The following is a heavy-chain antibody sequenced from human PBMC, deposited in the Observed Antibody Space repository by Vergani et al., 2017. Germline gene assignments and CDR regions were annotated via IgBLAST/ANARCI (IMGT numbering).Heavy chain of an antibody. CDR2: IGKDGINT. CDR3: AKYLRDSTKALPDS. CDR1: GFTFSNFG. V-gene: IGHV3-30*02. D-gene: IGHD4-11*01. Sequence: QVQLVESARGVVQPGGSLSLSCAASGFTFSNFGMHWIRQAPGKGLEWLAYIGKDGINTRYRDAVKGRFTVSRDNSKDILYLQMDSLRSEGTALYYSAKYLRDSTKALPDSWGPGTLVIVSS. J-gene: IGHJ4*02.